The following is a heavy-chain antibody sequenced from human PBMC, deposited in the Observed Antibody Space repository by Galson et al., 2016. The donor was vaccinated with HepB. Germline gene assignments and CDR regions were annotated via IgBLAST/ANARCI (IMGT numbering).Heavy chain of an antibody. V-gene: IGHV3-48*01. Sequence: SLRLSCAASGFTFSSYSMNWVRQAPGKGLVWVSYISSSSSTIYYADSVKGRSTISRDNAKNSLYLQMNSLRGEDTAVYYCARRGIYCSSTSCYADYWGQGTLVTVSS. CDR1: GFTFSSYS. CDR2: ISSSSSTI. J-gene: IGHJ4*02. CDR3: ARRGIYCSSTSCYADY. D-gene: IGHD2-2*01.